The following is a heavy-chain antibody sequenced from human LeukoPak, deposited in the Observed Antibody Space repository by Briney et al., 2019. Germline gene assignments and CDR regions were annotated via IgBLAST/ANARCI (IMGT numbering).Heavy chain of an antibody. D-gene: IGHD3-3*01. CDR2: ITHSGST. V-gene: IGHV4-34*01. CDR3: ARGLPRNDFWSGFANYWFDP. CDR1: GGSFSGYY. Sequence: SETLSLTCAVYGGSFSGYYWSWIRQPPGKWLEWIGEITHSGSTNYNPSLRSRVTISLDRPKKQFSLKLSSVNVADTAVYYCARGLPRNDFWSGFANYWFDPWGRGTLVTVSS. J-gene: IGHJ5*02.